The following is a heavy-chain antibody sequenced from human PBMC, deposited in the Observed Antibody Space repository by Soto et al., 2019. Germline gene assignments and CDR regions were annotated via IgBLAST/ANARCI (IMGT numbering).Heavy chain of an antibody. CDR2: INPDGSEK. J-gene: IGHJ4*02. Sequence: GGPLTLSCAASRLTFSRFLMDWVRQAPGKGLEWVANINPDGSEKHYVDSVKGRFTISRDNAKNSLYLQMSSLTAEDSALYYCSRSLDSWGQGTRVTVSS. CDR1: RLTFSRFL. CDR3: SRSLDS. V-gene: IGHV3-7*01.